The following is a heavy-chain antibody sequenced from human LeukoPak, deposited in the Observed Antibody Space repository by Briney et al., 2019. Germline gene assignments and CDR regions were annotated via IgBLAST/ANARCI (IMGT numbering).Heavy chain of an antibody. Sequence: GGSLRLSCAASGFTFSSYWMSWVRQAPGKGLEGVANIKQDGSEKHYVDSVRGRFTISRDNTKNSLFLQLNSLRAEDTAVYYCARDLLYGDYVGAYFDYWGQGVLVTVSS. D-gene: IGHD4-17*01. V-gene: IGHV3-7*01. CDR1: GFTFSSYW. CDR2: IKQDGSEK. J-gene: IGHJ4*02. CDR3: ARDLLYGDYVGAYFDY.